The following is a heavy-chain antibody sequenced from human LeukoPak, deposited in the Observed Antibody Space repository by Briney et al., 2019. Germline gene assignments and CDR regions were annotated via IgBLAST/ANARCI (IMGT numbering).Heavy chain of an antibody. V-gene: IGHV1-2*02. Sequence: ASVKVSCKASGYTFTDHYMHWVRQAPGQGLEWMGWINPKSGGTNSAQKFQGRVTMTRDTSISTAYMEVSRLRSDDTAVYYCATYYYDSSGYYFDYWGQGTLVTVSS. CDR1: GYTFTDHY. D-gene: IGHD3-22*01. CDR3: ATYYYDSSGYYFDY. J-gene: IGHJ4*02. CDR2: INPKSGGT.